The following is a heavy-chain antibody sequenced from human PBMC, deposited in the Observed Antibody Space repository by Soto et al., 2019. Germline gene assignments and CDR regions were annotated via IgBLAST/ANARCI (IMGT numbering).Heavy chain of an antibody. CDR2: ISNSGRST. V-gene: IGHV3-23*01. Sequence: GGSLRLSCAASGLTFSSYAMSWVRQAPGNGLEWVSHISNSGRSTKYADSVKGRFTISRDNSKNTLYLQMNSLRAEDTAIYYCAEDALAYYDFWSWGQGTLVTVSS. D-gene: IGHD3-3*01. J-gene: IGHJ4*02. CDR3: AEDALAYYDFWS. CDR1: GLTFSSYA.